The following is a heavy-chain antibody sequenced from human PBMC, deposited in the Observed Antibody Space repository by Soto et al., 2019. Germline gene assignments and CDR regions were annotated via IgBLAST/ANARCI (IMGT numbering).Heavy chain of an antibody. J-gene: IGHJ6*03. CDR1: GFTFSNFA. V-gene: IGHV3-23*01. CDR2: ITGSTGTT. D-gene: IGHD6-19*01. Sequence: EVQVLESGGGSVQPGGSLRLSCAASGFTFSNFAMSWVRHAPGKGLEWVSEITGSTGTTYYEDAVTGRFIISRDNSKNTVHLQMNSLRAEDTGVYYCAKDTRSPPNYMDFWGTGTTVTVSS. CDR3: AKDTRSPPNYMDF.